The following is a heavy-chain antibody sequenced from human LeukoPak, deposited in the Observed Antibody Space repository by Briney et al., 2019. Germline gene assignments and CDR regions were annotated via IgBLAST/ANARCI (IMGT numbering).Heavy chain of an antibody. D-gene: IGHD1-7*01. Sequence: GGSLRLSCAASGFTFSSYSMNWVRQAPGKGLEWVSSIISSSSYIYYADSVKGRFTISRDNAKNSLYLQMNSLRAEDTAVYYCARDNWNYVFDYWGQGTLVTVSS. CDR1: GFTFSSYS. CDR2: IISSSSYI. J-gene: IGHJ4*02. V-gene: IGHV3-21*01. CDR3: ARDNWNYVFDY.